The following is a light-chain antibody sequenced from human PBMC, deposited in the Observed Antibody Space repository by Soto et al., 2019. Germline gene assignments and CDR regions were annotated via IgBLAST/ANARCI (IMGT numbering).Light chain of an antibody. V-gene: IGKV3-20*01. CDR1: QSVSGSY. CDR2: GAY. Sequence: EIVWTQSPGTLSLSPGERATLSCRASQSVSGSYLAWYQQKPGQAPRLLIYGAYNRATAIPDRFSGSGSGTDFTLTISRLEPEDFAVYYCQQYGSSPRTFGQGTRWIS. CDR3: QQYGSSPRT. J-gene: IGKJ1*01.